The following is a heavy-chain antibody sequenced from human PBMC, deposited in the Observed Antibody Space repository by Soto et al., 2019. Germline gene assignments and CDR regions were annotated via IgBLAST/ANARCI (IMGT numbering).Heavy chain of an antibody. CDR3: ARAPGELPLLFYFDY. D-gene: IGHD1-26*01. CDR2: ISSSSSTI. CDR1: GFTFSSYS. J-gene: IGHJ4*02. V-gene: IGHV3-48*02. Sequence: EVQLVESGGGLVQPGGSLRLSCAASGFTFSSYSMNWVRQAPGKGLEWVSYISSSSSTIYYADSVKGRFTISRDNAKNSLYLQMNSLRDEDTAVYYCARAPGELPLLFYFDYWGQGTLVTVSS.